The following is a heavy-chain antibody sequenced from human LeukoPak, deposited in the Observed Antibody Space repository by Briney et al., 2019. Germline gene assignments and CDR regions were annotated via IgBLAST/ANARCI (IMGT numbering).Heavy chain of an antibody. CDR2: TYYSGST. Sequence: SETLSLTCTVSGGSISSSSYYWGWIRQPPGKGLEWIGSTYYSGSTYYNPSLKSRVTISVDTSKNQISLKLSSVTAADTAVYYCARLNSYGYNYYFDFWGQGTLVTVSS. D-gene: IGHD5-18*01. J-gene: IGHJ4*02. CDR1: GGSISSSSYY. CDR3: ARLNSYGYNYYFDF. V-gene: IGHV4-39*01.